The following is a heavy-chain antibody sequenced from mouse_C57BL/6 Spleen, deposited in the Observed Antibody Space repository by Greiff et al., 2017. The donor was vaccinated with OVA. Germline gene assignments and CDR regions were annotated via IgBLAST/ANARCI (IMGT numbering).Heavy chain of an antibody. J-gene: IGHJ4*01. CDR2: ISYDGSN. CDR1: GYSITSGYY. Sequence: EVKLQESGPGLVKPSQSLSLTCSVTGYSITSGYYWNWIRQFPGNKLEWMGYISYDGSNNYNPSLKNRISITRDTSKNQFFLKLNSVTTEDTATYYCARGDYYGPPMDYWGQGTSVTVSS. CDR3: ARGDYYGPPMDY. D-gene: IGHD1-2*01. V-gene: IGHV3-6*01.